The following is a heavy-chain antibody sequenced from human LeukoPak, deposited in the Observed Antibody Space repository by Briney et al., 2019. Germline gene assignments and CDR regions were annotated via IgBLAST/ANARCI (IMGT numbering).Heavy chain of an antibody. Sequence: GGSLRLSCAASRFTFSNYWMHWVRQAPGRGLVWVSRINSDGSSTTSADSVKGRFTISRDNAKNTLYLQMNSLRAEDTAVYYWAKGGATVIDYWGQGTLVTVSS. V-gene: IGHV3-74*01. CDR1: RFTFSNYW. J-gene: IGHJ4*02. D-gene: IGHD4-17*01. CDR3: AKGGATVIDY. CDR2: INSDGSST.